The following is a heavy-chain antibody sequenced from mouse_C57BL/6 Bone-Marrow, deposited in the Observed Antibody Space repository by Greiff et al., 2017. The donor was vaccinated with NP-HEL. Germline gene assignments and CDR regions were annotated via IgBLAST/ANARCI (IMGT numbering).Heavy chain of an antibody. D-gene: IGHD1-1*01. V-gene: IGHV1-55*01. CDR3: GIIYYYGSSLFDY. CDR1: GYTFTSYW. J-gene: IGHJ2*01. Sequence: QVQLQQPGAELVKPGASVKMSCKASGYTFTSYWITWVKQRPGQGLEWIGDIYPGSGSTNYNEKFKSKATLTVDTSSSTVYMQLSSLTSEDSAVYYCGIIYYYGSSLFDYWGQGTTLTVSS. CDR2: IYPGSGST.